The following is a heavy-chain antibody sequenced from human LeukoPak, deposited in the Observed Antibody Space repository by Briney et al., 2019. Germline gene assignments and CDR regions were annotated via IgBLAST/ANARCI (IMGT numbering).Heavy chain of an antibody. CDR2: ISSSGSTI. V-gene: IGHV3-11*01. J-gene: IGHJ3*02. CDR1: GFTFSDYY. CDR3: ARVLSSGYSYGSDAFDI. Sequence: GGSLRLSCAASGFTFSDYYMSWIRQAPGKGLEWVSYISSSGSTIYYADSVKGRFTISRDNAKNSLYLQMNSLRAEDTAVYYCARVLSSGYSYGSDAFDIWGQGTMVTVSS. D-gene: IGHD5-18*01.